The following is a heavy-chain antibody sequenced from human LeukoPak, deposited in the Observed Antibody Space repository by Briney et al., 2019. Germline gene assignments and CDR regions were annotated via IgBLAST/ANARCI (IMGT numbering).Heavy chain of an antibody. J-gene: IGHJ4*02. V-gene: IGHV3-21*01. CDR3: AMSPYDSSGYSFY. Sequence: GGSLRLSCAASGFTFSSYSMNWVRQAPGKGLEWVSSISSSSSYIYYADSVKGRFTISRDNAKNSLYLQMSSLRAEDTAVYCCAMSPYDSSGYSFYWGQGTLVTVSS. D-gene: IGHD3-22*01. CDR1: GFTFSSYS. CDR2: ISSSSSYI.